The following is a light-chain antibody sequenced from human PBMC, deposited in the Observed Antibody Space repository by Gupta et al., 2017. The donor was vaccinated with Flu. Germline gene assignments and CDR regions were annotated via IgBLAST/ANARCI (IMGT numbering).Light chain of an antibody. Sequence: QSVLTPPPSVSGAPGQRVTISSTWSNSRVGAPYDVHWYQRRPGTAPKLLIFGNSNRPSGVPDRFSGSKSGTTASLAITGLQAEDEADYYCQSYDSSLSGLVFGGGTKLTVL. CDR2: GNS. V-gene: IGLV1-40*01. CDR3: QSYDSSLSGLV. CDR1: NSRVGAPYD. J-gene: IGLJ2*01.